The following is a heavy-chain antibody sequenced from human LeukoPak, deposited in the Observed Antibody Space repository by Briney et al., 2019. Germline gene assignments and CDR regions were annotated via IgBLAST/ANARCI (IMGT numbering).Heavy chain of an antibody. V-gene: IGHV4-59*01. CDR3: ARSSYYDFWSNYYMDV. J-gene: IGHJ6*03. Sequence: SETLSLTCTVSGGSISSYYWSWIRQPPGKGLEWIGYIYYSGSTNYNPSLKSRVTISVDTSKNQFSLKLSSVTAADTAVYYCARSSYYDFWSNYYMDVWGKGTTVTVSS. CDR1: GGSISSYY. D-gene: IGHD3-3*01. CDR2: IYYSGST.